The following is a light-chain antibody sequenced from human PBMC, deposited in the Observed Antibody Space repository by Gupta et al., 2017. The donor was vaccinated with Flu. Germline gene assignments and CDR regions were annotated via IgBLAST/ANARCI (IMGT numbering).Light chain of an antibody. CDR2: GAS. V-gene: IGKV3-20*01. J-gene: IGKJ2*01. Sequence: PGERVTLSCRASQTISNNYLAWYQQKPGQAPRLLLYGASSRATGIPDRFSGSGSGTDFTLTITRLEPEDFAVYYCQQYGTSALYTFGQGTKLEI. CDR3: QQYGTSALYT. CDR1: QTISNNY.